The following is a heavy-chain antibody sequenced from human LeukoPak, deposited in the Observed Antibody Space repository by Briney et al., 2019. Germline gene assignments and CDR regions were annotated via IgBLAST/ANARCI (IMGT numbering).Heavy chain of an antibody. J-gene: IGHJ4*02. CDR1: GGSISSYY. V-gene: IGHV4-59*01. D-gene: IGHD4-17*01. CDR3: ARNLNDYGDYFDY. Sequence: SETLSLTCTVSGGSISSYYWSWVRQPPGKGLEWIGYIYYSGSTNYNPSLKRRVTISVDTSKNQFSLKLSSVTAADTAVYYCARNLNDYGDYFDYWGQGTLVTVSS. CDR2: IYYSGST.